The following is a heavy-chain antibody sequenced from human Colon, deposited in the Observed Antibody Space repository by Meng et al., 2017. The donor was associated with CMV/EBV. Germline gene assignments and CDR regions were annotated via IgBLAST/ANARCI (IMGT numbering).Heavy chain of an antibody. CDR1: GFTFSSYT. D-gene: IGHD3-10*01. Sequence: GGSLRHSCETSGFTFSSYTMHWVRQAPGKGLEWVSSISTSGTNIYYADSVKGRFTVSRDDARDSLYLQLNSLRAEDTALYYCARDKGFLGGTFDYWGQGTVVTVSS. J-gene: IGHJ4*02. CDR2: ISTSGTNI. V-gene: IGHV3-21*06. CDR3: ARDKGFLGGTFDY.